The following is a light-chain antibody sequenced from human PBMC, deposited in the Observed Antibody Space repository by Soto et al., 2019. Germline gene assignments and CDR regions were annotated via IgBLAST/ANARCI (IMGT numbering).Light chain of an antibody. CDR3: QAWVTGIGG. J-gene: IGLJ2*01. V-gene: IGLV4-69*01. Sequence: QSVLTQSPSASASLGASVKLTCTLSSGHSRNAIAWHQQQPEKGPRYLMKINSDGSHIKGDEIPDRFSGSSSGAERYLTIYSLQSEDEADYYCQAWVTGIGGLGGGTKLTVL. CDR1: SGHSRNA. CDR2: INSDGSH.